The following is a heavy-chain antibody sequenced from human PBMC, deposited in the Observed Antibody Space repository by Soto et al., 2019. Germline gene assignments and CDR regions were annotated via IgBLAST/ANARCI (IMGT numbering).Heavy chain of an antibody. V-gene: IGHV1-69*13. D-gene: IGHD1-20*01. CDR1: GGTFSSYA. CDR3: ARDLTGTNYYGTDV. CDR2: IIPIFGTA. J-gene: IGHJ6*04. Sequence: SVKVSCKASGGTFSSYAISWVRQAPGQGLEWMGGIIPIFGTAKYEQKFQDRVTITADESTSTAYMELSSLRSEDTAVYYCARDLTGTNYYGTDVWVKGTTVTVSS.